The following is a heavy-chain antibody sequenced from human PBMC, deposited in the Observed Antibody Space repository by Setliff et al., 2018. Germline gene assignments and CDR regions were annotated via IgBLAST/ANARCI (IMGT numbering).Heavy chain of an antibody. CDR2: INHSGGT. CDR1: GGSFSGYY. D-gene: IGHD2-21*01. V-gene: IGHV4-34*01. J-gene: IGHJ6*03. CDR3: ARAFIVAPTLFFRRRKGNYMDV. Sequence: SETLSLTCAVYGGSFSGYYWSWIRQPPGKGLEWIGEINHSGGTSYNPSLMSRVTISVDTSKNQFSLKLNSVTAADTAVYYCARAFIVAPTLFFRRRKGNYMDVWGKGTTGTVSS.